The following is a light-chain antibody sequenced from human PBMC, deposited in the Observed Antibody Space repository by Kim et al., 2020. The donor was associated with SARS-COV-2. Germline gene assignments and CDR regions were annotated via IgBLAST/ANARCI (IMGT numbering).Light chain of an antibody. J-gene: IGKJ1*01. CDR3: QQYSSSPAT. CDR1: QSVSSNY. CDR2: GAS. V-gene: IGKV3-20*01. Sequence: IVLTQSPGTLSLSPGERATLSCRASQSVSSNYLAWYQQKPGQAPRLLIYGASSRATGIPDRFSGSGSGTDFTLTITRLEPEDFAVYYCQQYSSSPATFGHGTKVDI.